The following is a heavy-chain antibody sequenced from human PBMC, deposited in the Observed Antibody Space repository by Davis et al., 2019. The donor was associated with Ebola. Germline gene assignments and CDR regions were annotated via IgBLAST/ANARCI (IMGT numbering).Heavy chain of an antibody. Sequence: ASVKVSCKASGYTFTSYYMHWVRQAPGQGLEWMGIINPSGGSTSYAQKFQGRVTMTRDTSTSTVYMELSSLRSEDTAVYYCARDLVSPIYDYIARYYGMDVWGQGTTVTVSS. V-gene: IGHV1-46*01. J-gene: IGHJ6*02. D-gene: IGHD3-16*01. CDR2: INPSGGST. CDR3: ARDLVSPIYDYIARYYGMDV. CDR1: GYTFTSYY.